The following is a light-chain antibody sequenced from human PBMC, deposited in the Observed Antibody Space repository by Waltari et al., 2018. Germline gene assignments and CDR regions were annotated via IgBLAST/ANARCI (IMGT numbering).Light chain of an antibody. J-gene: IGLJ3*02. V-gene: IGLV1-44*01. Sequence: QSVLTQPPSASGTPGQRVTISCSGPRPTIGSNTAHWYQQLPGTAPKLRIYSNNQRPSGVPDRFSGSKSGTSASLAISGLQSEDEADYYCAAWDDSLNGWVFGGGTKLTVL. CDR3: AAWDDSLNGWV. CDR1: RPTIGSNT. CDR2: SNN.